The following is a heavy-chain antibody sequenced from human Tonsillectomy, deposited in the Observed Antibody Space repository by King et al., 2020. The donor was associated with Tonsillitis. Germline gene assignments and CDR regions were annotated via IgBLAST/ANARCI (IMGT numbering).Heavy chain of an antibody. CDR3: ARLSSGYYYAIDS. V-gene: IGHV2-26*01. CDR2: IFSNDEK. J-gene: IGHJ4*02. CDR1: GFSLSDARMG. Sequence: VTLQESGPVLVKPTETLTLTCTVSGFSLSDARMGVSWIRQPPGKALEWLAHIFSNDEKSYSISLKSRLTISKDTSKSQVVLTMTNMDPVDTATYYCARLSSGYYYAIDSWGQGTLVTVSS. D-gene: IGHD3-22*01.